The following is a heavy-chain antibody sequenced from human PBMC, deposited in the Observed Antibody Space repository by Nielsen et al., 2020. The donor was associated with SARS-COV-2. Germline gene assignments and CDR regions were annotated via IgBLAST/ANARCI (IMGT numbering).Heavy chain of an antibody. Sequence: GEPLKISCAASGFTFSSYAMHWVRQAPGKGLEWVAVIWHDGSIKYYVDSVKGRFTISRDNSKNTLYLQMNSLRTEDTAVYYCGRDVWEGSRDYWGQGTLVTVSS. CDR2: IWHDGSIK. J-gene: IGHJ4*02. CDR3: GRDVWEGSRDY. CDR1: GFTFSSYA. V-gene: IGHV3-33*08. D-gene: IGHD1-26*01.